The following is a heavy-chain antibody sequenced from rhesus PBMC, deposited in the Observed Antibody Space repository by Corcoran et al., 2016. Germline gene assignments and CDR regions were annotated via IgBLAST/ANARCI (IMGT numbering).Heavy chain of an antibody. CDR3: ARDGSGYCALYSRFDV. CDR1: GGSISGYYL. D-gene: IGHD2-21*01. J-gene: IGHJ5-1*01. CDR2: IGGSFSRP. V-gene: IGHV4S18*01. Sequence: QVQLQESGPGVVKPSETLSLTCVVSGGSISGYYLWSWIRQPPGKGLEWIGYIGGSFSRPNHNPALTSPVTIANDQSNHQCSCNVSAGCAADAAVYYGARDGSGYCALYSRFDVWGPGVLVTVSS.